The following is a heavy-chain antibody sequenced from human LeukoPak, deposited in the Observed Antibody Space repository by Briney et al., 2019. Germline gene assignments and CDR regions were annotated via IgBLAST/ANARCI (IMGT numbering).Heavy chain of an antibody. V-gene: IGHV1-69*05. Sequence: ASVKVSCKASGGSFSTYGITWVRQAPGQGLEWMGRIIPIFPTPNYAQKFQGRVTMTRDTSTSTVYMELSSLRSEDTAVYYCARDYLMGDSSGPPYDYWGQGTLVTVSS. D-gene: IGHD3-22*01. J-gene: IGHJ4*02. CDR1: GGSFSTYG. CDR3: ARDYLMGDSSGPPYDY. CDR2: IIPIFPTP.